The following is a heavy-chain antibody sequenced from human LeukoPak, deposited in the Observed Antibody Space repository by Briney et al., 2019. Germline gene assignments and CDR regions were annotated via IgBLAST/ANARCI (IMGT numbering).Heavy chain of an antibody. CDR2: TDYRSKLYN. CDR1: GDSVSSNSAV. J-gene: IGHJ4*02. Sequence: SQTLSLTCAISGDSVSSNSAVWNWIRQSPSRGLEWLGRTDYRSKLYNDYVISVKSRITINPDTSKNQFSLQLNSVTPEDTAVYYCARGREEIFDHWGQGTLVTVSS. D-gene: IGHD5-24*01. CDR3: ARGREEIFDH. V-gene: IGHV6-1*01.